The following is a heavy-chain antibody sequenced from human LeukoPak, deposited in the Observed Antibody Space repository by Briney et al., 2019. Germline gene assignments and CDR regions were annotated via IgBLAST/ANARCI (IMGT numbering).Heavy chain of an antibody. CDR1: GGTFSSYA. Sequence: SVKVSCKASGGTFSSYAISWVRQAPGQGLEWMGGIIPIFGTANYAQKFQGRVTITADKSTSTAYMELSSLRSEDTAVYYCARGSRPVYNLLTGKRYFDYWGQGTLLTVSS. V-gene: IGHV1-69*06. D-gene: IGHD3-9*01. CDR2: IIPIFGTA. CDR3: ARGSRPVYNLLTGKRYFDY. J-gene: IGHJ4*02.